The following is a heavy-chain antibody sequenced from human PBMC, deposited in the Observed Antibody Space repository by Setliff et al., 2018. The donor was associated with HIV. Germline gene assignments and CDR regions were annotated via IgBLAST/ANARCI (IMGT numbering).Heavy chain of an antibody. CDR2: IYYSGST. Sequence: SETLSLTCTVSGGSIRSTSHYWGWIRQPPGKGLEWIGSIYYSGSTYYNPSLKSRVTISVDTSKNQFSLKLSSGTAADTAVYYCARDNSYYYGSGSHYWYGMDVWGQGTTVTVSS. J-gene: IGHJ6*01. CDR3: ARDNSYYYGSGSHYWYGMDV. V-gene: IGHV4-39*07. CDR1: GGSIRSTSHY. D-gene: IGHD3-10*01.